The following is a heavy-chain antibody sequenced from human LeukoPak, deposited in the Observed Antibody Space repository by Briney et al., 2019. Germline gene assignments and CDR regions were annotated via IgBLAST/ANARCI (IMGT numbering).Heavy chain of an antibody. J-gene: IGHJ4*02. CDR1: GFTFSSYA. CDR2: ISGSGGST. D-gene: IGHD5-18*01. CDR3: AKDHSLYSYGYGGRSAYFDY. V-gene: IGHV3-23*01. Sequence: PGGSLRLSCAASGFTFSSYAMSWVRQAPGKGLEWVSAISGSGGSTYYADSVKGRFTISRDNSKNTLYLQMNSLRAEDTAVYYCAKDHSLYSYGYGGRSAYFDYWGQGTLVTVSS.